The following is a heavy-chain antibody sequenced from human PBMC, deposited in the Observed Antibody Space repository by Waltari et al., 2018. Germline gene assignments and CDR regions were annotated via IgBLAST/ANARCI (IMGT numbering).Heavy chain of an antibody. Sequence: QVQLQESGPGLVKPSETLSLTCAVSGYSIRSGYYWGWIRQPPGKGPEGIGGIYHSGSTYYNPSLKSRVTISVDTSKNQFSLKLSSVTAADTAVYYCARVLVAEWDRYYYDSSGYTPGYMDVWGKGTTVTVSS. CDR2: IYHSGST. D-gene: IGHD3-22*01. J-gene: IGHJ6*03. V-gene: IGHV4-38-2*01. CDR1: GYSIRSGYY. CDR3: ARVLVAEWDRYYYDSSGYTPGYMDV.